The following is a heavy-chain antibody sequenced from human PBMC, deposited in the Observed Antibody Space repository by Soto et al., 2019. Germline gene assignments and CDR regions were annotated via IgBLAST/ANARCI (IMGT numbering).Heavy chain of an antibody. CDR3: ATNLDTTMGVLHS. V-gene: IGHV5-51*01. Sequence: PGESLKISCKGSGYSFTDSWIGWVRQMPGKGLEWMGIIYPRDSDTRYSPSFQGQVTISADKSISTAYLQWSSLKASDTAMYYCATNLDTTMGVLHSWGQGTPVTVSS. D-gene: IGHD5-18*01. J-gene: IGHJ4*02. CDR2: IYPRDSDT. CDR1: GYSFTDSW.